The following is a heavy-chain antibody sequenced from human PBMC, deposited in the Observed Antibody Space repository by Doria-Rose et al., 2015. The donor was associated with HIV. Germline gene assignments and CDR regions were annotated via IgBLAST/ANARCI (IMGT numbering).Heavy chain of an antibody. D-gene: IGHD3-10*01. J-gene: IGHJ4*02. CDR2: ISSTSAYI. CDR1: GFTFSSHR. Sequence: VQLVQSGGGLVRPGGSLRLSCATSGFTFSSHRINWVRQAPGKGLEWVSSISSTSAYISYADSVRGRFTISRDNARNSLYLQMDSLRAEDTAIYYCATGVTFDYWGQGTLVTVSS. CDR3: ATGVTFDY. V-gene: IGHV3-21*01.